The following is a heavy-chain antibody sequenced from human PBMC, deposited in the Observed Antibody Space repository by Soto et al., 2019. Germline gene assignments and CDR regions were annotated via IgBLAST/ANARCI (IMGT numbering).Heavy chain of an antibody. V-gene: IGHV3-30*18. J-gene: IGHJ4*02. D-gene: IGHD6-19*01. CDR3: AKDVYSSGWYDY. CDR1: GFTFSSYG. Sequence: GGSLSLSCAASGFTFSSYGMYWVRQAPGKGLEWVAVISYDGSNKYYADSVKGRFTISRDNSKNTLYLQMNSLRAEDMAVYYCAKDVYSSGWYDYWGQGTLVTVSS. CDR2: ISYDGSNK.